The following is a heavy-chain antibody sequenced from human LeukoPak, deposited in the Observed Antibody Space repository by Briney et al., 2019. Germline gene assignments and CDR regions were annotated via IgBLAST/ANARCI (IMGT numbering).Heavy chain of an antibody. V-gene: IGHV4-34*01. CDR3: ARAPGPYTSSWQFDY. Sequence: SETLSLTCAVYGGSFSGYYWNRIRQPPGKGLEWIGEVHHSGDTKYNPSLKSRVTISVDTSKNQFSLKVSSVTAADTAVYYCARAPGPYTSSWQFDYWGQGTLVTVSS. D-gene: IGHD6-13*01. J-gene: IGHJ4*02. CDR2: VHHSGDT. CDR1: GGSFSGYY.